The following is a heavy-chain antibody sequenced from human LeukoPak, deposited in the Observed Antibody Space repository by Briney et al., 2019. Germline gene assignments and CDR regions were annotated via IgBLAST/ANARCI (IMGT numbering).Heavy chain of an antibody. CDR3: ARFGGEYHKDG. Sequence: PSETLSLTCTVSGGSISGSYWTWVRQPPGKGLEYIGQIHYSGKADYSPSLKSRITMSVDTSKNQLSLKLTSVTAADTATYHCARFGGEYHKDGWGQGTTVTV. CDR1: GGSISGSY. D-gene: IGHD3-16*01. J-gene: IGHJ6*02. V-gene: IGHV4-59*01. CDR2: IHYSGKA.